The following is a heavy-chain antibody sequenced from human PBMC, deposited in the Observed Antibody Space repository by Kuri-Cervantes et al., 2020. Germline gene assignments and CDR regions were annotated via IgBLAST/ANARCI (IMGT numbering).Heavy chain of an antibody. CDR3: ARDPHATDDYGGAPNWLDP. CDR1: GSSFSKSY. CDR2: ISSRGTFI. Sequence: GGSLRLSCVASGSSFSKSYMNWVRQAPGKGLEWLASISSRGTFIHYSDSVEGRFTISRDNAKNSLFLQMNSLRSDDTAVYYCARDPHATDDYGGAPNWLDPWGQGTLVTVSS. D-gene: IGHD4-23*01. V-gene: IGHV3-21*04. J-gene: IGHJ5*02.